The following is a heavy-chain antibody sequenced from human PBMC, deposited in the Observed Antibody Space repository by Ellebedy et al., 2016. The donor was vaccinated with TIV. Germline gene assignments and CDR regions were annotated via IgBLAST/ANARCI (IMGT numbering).Heavy chain of an antibody. CDR1: GFTFSSYA. Sequence: GESLKISXAASGFTFSSYAMHWVRQAPGKGLEWVAVISYDGSNKYYADSVKGRFTISRDNSKNTLYLQMNSLRAEDTAVYYCARDNSGYYLLYNWFDPWGQGTLVTVSS. V-gene: IGHV3-30-3*01. J-gene: IGHJ5*02. CDR3: ARDNSGYYLLYNWFDP. CDR2: ISYDGSNK. D-gene: IGHD3-22*01.